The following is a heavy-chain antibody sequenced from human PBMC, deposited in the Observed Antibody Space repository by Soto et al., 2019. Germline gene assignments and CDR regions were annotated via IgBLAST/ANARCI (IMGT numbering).Heavy chain of an antibody. Sequence: QVQLVQSGAEVKKPGSSVKVSCKASGGTFSSYAISWVRQAPGQGLEWMGGIIPIIGTANYAQKFQGRVKISADESTTTAYMELSSLRSEDTAVYYCARSFRTTVVTKPNWFDPWGQGTLVTVSS. V-gene: IGHV1-69*01. CDR3: ARSFRTTVVTKPNWFDP. CDR1: GGTFSSYA. D-gene: IGHD4-17*01. J-gene: IGHJ5*02. CDR2: IIPIIGTA.